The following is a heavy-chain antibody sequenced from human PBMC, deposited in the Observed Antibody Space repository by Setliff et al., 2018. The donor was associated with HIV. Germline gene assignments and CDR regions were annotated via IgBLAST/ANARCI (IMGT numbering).Heavy chain of an antibody. CDR3: ARSFTYNFWSGLAGDAGMDV. CDR1: GGSISSYY. CDR2: IYYSGST. D-gene: IGHD3-3*01. J-gene: IGHJ6*02. Sequence: PSETLSLTCTVSGGSISSYYWSWIRQPPGKGLEWIGYIYYSGSTNYNPSLKSRVTMSVDTSKNQFSLKLSSVTAADTAVYYCARSFTYNFWSGLAGDAGMDVWGPGTTVTVSS. V-gene: IGHV4-59*12.